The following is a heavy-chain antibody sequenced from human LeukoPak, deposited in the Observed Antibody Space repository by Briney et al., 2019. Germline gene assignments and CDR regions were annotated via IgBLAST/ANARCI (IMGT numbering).Heavy chain of an antibody. CDR3: ARLNFRGGEALHFDS. D-gene: IGHD3-16*01. V-gene: IGHV4-4*09. CDR1: GVSLTNYY. J-gene: IGHJ4*02. Sequence: SGTLSLTCSVSGVSLTNYYWGWVRQPPGKGLEFIGYIHSDGTTNYDSSLQSRAPISLNTSKIQFSLRLYSLTAADTALYFCARLNFRGGEALHFDSWGQGTLVTVSS. CDR2: IHSDGTT.